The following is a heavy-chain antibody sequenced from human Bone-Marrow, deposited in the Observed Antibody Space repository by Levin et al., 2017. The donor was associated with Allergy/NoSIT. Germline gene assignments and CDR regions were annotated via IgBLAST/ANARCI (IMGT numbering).Heavy chain of an antibody. CDR2: ISYDGINK. V-gene: IGHV3-30*18. J-gene: IGHJ3*01. Sequence: GESLKISCAVSGFSFRFFGMHWVRQAPGKGLEWVSFISYDGINKYYADSVKGRFTISRDNSKNTLYLQMNSLRAEDTAIYYCAKVYYDYVWGTYRDALDAFHVWGQGTMVTVSS. CDR3: AKVYYDYVWGTYRDALDAFHV. CDR1: GFSFRFFG. D-gene: IGHD3-16*02.